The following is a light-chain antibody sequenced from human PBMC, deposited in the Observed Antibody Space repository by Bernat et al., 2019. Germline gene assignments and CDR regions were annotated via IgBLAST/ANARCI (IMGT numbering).Light chain of an antibody. CDR3: QQRSNWPPSWT. J-gene: IGKJ1*01. V-gene: IGKV3-11*01. CDR2: DAS. CDR1: QSVNSD. Sequence: EIVLTQSPATLSLSPGDRATLSCRASQSVNSDVAWYQQKPGQAPRLLIYDASKRATAIPDRFSGSGSGTDFTLSISSIEPEDFAVYYCQQRSNWPPSWTFGQGTKVEI.